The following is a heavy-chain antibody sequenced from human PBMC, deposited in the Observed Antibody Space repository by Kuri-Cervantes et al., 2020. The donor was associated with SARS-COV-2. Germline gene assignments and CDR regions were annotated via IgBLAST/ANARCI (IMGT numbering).Heavy chain of an antibody. CDR3: AKDQDYYDSSGQFDY. V-gene: IGHV3-23*03. Sequence: LSLTCAASGFTFSSYAMHWVRQAPGKGLEWVSVIYSGGSSTYYADSVKGRFTISRDNSKNTLYLQMNSLRAEDTAVYYCAKDQDYYDSSGQFDYWGQGTLVTVSS. CDR2: IYSGGSST. CDR1: GFTFSSYA. J-gene: IGHJ4*02. D-gene: IGHD3-22*01.